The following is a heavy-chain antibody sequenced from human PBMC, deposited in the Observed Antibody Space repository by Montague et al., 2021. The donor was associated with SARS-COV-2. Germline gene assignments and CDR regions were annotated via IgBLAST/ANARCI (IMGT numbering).Heavy chain of an antibody. Sequence: SETLSLTCTVSGGSISSSSYYWGWIRQPPGKGLEWIGSIYYSGSTCYNPSLKSRVTISVDTSKNQFSLKLSSVTAADTAVYYCARSDLSVIVLVVYATRGGYFDLWGRGTLATVSS. CDR1: GGSISSSSYY. CDR2: IYYSGST. J-gene: IGHJ2*01. V-gene: IGHV4-39*07. CDR3: ARSDLSVIVLVVYATRGGYFDL. D-gene: IGHD2-8*02.